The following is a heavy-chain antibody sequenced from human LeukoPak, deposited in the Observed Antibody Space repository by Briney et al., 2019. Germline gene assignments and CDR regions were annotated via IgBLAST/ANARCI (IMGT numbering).Heavy chain of an antibody. CDR2: ISGSGGST. Sequence: PGGSPRLSCAASGFTFSSYAMSGVRQAPGKGGEWVSAISGSGGSTYYPASVKGRFTISRDHSNNTLYLQMNSLRAEDTAVYYCAKELRRGRGDYWGQGTLVTVSS. V-gene: IGHV3-23*01. CDR3: AKELRRGRGDY. J-gene: IGHJ4*02. CDR1: GFTFSSYA. D-gene: IGHD3-10*01.